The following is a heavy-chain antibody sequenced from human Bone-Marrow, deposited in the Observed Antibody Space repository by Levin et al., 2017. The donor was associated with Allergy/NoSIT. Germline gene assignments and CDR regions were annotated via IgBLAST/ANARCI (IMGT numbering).Heavy chain of an antibody. V-gene: IGHV4-59*01. CDR2: IYNSRNT. J-gene: IGHJ4*02. CDR3: ARSYYSDRSGFDY. CDR1: GGSISTYY. D-gene: IGHD3-22*01. Sequence: SETLSLTCTVSGGSISTYYWSWIRQPPGKGLEWVGFIYNSRNTNYNPSLKSRVTISVDTSKNQFSLRLSSVTAADTAIYYCARSYYSDRSGFDYWGQGALVTVSS.